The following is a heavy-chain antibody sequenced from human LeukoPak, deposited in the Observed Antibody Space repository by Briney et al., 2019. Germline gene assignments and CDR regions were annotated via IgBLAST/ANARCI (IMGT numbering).Heavy chain of an antibody. CDR2: TYYSGST. J-gene: IGHJ4*02. CDR1: GGSISSYY. Sequence: SETLSLTCTVSGGSISSYYWSWIRQPPGKGLEWIGYTYYSGSTNYNPSLKSRVTISVDTSKNQFSLKLSSVTAADTAVYYCARGYGGNSAGFDYWGQGTLVTVSS. CDR3: ARGYGGNSAGFDY. V-gene: IGHV4-59*01. D-gene: IGHD4-23*01.